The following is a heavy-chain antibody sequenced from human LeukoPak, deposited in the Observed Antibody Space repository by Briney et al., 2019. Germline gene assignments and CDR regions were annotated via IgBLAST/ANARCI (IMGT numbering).Heavy chain of an antibody. CDR2: NXXGAA. CDR3: ARPGMRYCSSTSCFARKDAFDI. Sequence: NXXGAADYNPSLKNRVTISVDTSKNQFSLKLNSVTPADTAVYYCARPGMRYCSSTSCFARKDAFDIWGQGTMVTVSS. J-gene: IGHJ3*02. V-gene: IGHV4-34*01. D-gene: IGHD2-2*01.